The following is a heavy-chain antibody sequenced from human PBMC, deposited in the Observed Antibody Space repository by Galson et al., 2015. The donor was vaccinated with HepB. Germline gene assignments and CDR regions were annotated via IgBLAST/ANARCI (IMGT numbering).Heavy chain of an antibody. Sequence: SLRLSCAASGFIFSSYAMTWVRQAPGKGLEWVSAISGGGGGTYYADSVKGRFTISRDNSKNTLYLQMNSLRAEDTAVYYCAKDGGGYSSGWADFDYWGQGTLVTVSS. CDR2: ISGGGGGT. J-gene: IGHJ4*02. V-gene: IGHV3-23*01. CDR1: GFIFSSYA. D-gene: IGHD6-19*01. CDR3: AKDGGGYSSGWADFDY.